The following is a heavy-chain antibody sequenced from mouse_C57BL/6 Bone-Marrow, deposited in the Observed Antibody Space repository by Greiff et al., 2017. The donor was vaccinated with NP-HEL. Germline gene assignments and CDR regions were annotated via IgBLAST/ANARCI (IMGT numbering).Heavy chain of an antibody. CDR2: IHPNSGST. CDR3: ARSGLLRPWYFDV. D-gene: IGHD2-3*01. CDR1: GYTFTSYW. Sequence: QVQLQQPGAELVKPGASVKLSCKASGYTFTSYWMHWVKQRPGQGLEWIGMIHPNSGSTNYNEKFKSKATLTVDKSSSTAYMQLSSLTSEASAVYYCARSGLLRPWYFDVWGTGTTVTVSS. V-gene: IGHV1-64*01. J-gene: IGHJ1*03.